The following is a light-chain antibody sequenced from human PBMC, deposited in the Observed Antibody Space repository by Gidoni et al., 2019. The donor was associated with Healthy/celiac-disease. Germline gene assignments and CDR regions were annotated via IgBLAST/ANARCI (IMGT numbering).Light chain of an antibody. V-gene: IGLV3-19*01. CDR3: NSRDSSGNHYV. CDR1: SLRSYY. CDR2: GKN. J-gene: IGLJ1*01. Sequence: SSELTQDAAGSVALGQTVRITCQGDSLRSYYASWYQQKPGQAPVLVIYGKNTRPSGIPDRFSGSSSGNTASLTITGAHAEDEADYYCNSRDSSGNHYVFGTGPKVTVL.